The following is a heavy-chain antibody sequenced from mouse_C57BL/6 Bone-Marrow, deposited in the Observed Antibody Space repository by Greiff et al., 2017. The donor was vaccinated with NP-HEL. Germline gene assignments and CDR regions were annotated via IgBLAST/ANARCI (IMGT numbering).Heavy chain of an antibody. CDR1: GYTFTSYW. CDR3: ARGADKDYYAMDY. CDR2: IYPGSGST. J-gene: IGHJ4*01. Sequence: QVQLKQPGAELVKPGASVKMSCKASGYTFTSYWITWVKQRPGQGLEWIGDIYPGSGSTNYNEKFKSKATLTVDTSSSTAYMQLSSLTSEDSAVYYCARGADKDYYAMDYWGQGTSVTVSS. V-gene: IGHV1-55*01.